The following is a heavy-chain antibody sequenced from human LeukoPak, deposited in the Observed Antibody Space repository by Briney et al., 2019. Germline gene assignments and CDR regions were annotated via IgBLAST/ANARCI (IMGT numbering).Heavy chain of an antibody. D-gene: IGHD3-10*01. CDR2: INWNSGSI. J-gene: IGHJ4*02. Sequence: SGGSLRLSCAASGFNFDDYAMHWVRQAPGKGLEWVSGINWNSGSIVYGDSVKGRFTISRDNAKSSLFLQLNSLRAEDTAVYYCARDTSAGFDYWGQGNLVTVSS. CDR3: ARDTSAGFDY. V-gene: IGHV3-9*01. CDR1: GFNFDDYA.